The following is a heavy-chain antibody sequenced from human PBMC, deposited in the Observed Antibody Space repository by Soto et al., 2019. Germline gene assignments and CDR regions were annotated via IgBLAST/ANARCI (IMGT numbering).Heavy chain of an antibody. CDR3: AKDFEAAYYSESSGSWGAFEI. CDR1: GYTFTNYG. V-gene: IGHV1-18*01. D-gene: IGHD3-22*01. CDR2: ISAYTGNT. Sequence: ASVKVSCKASGYTFTNYGINWVRQAPGQGLEWMGWISAYTGNTNYAQKFQGRVTMTTDTSTRTVFMELRTLRSDDTAVYYCAKDFEAAYYSESSGSWGAFEIWGQGTMVIVSS. J-gene: IGHJ3*02.